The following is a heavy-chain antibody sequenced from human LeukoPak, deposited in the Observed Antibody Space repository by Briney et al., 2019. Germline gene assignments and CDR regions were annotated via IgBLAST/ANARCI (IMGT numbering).Heavy chain of an antibody. CDR2: IYTSGST. CDR1: GGSISSYY. V-gene: IGHV4-4*07. J-gene: IGHJ5*02. D-gene: IGHD2-2*01. CDR3: ARDRYCSSTSCSNPRVRWFDP. Sequence: SETLSLTCTVSGGSISSYYWSWIRQPAGKGLEWIGRIYTSGSTNYNPSLKSRVTMSVDTSKNQFSLKLSSVTAADTAVYYCARDRYCSSTSCSNPRVRWFDPWGQGTLVTVSS.